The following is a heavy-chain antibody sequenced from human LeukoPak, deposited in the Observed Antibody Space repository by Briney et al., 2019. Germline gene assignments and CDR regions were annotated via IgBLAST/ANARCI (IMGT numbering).Heavy chain of an antibody. CDR2: ISNSGDSI. V-gene: IGHV3-48*03. CDR3: ARSGAGFMFS. Sequence: GGSLILYLAASGFTFRSYALSWVRQAPGKGLEWVSFISNSGDSIYYADSVKGRFTISRDNAKNSLFLQMNSLRAEDTAVYYCARSGAGFMFSWGQGTLVTVSS. D-gene: IGHD3-10*02. CDR1: GFTFRSYA. J-gene: IGHJ4*02.